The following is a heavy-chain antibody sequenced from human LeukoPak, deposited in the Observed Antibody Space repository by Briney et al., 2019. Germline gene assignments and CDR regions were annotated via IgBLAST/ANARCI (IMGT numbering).Heavy chain of an antibody. J-gene: IGHJ4*02. V-gene: IGHV3-30-3*01. CDR3: AGNYSSGW. CDR2: ISYDGSNK. D-gene: IGHD6-19*01. CDR1: GFNFSSSA. Sequence: GGSLRLSCAASGFNFSSSAMHWVRQAPGKGLEWVALISYDGSNKYYADSVKGRFTISRDNSKNTLYLQMNSLRAEDTAVYYCAGNYSSGWWGQGTLVTVSS.